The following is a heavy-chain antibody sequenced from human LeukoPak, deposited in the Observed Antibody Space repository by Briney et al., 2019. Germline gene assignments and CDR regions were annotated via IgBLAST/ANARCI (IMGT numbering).Heavy chain of an antibody. Sequence: GGSLRLSCAASGFTLSNYWMYWVRQAPGKGLVWVSRITRDGITTTYAGSVKGRFTISRDNAKNTLYLQMNSLRAEDTAVCYCARDRGQPDAFDIWGQGTMVTVSS. J-gene: IGHJ3*02. CDR2: ITRDGITT. V-gene: IGHV3-74*01. D-gene: IGHD3-10*01. CDR3: ARDRGQPDAFDI. CDR1: GFTLSNYW.